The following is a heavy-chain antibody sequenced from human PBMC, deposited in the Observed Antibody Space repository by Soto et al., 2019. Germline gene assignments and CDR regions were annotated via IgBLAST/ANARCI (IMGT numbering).Heavy chain of an antibody. CDR3: ARAFPLDYGDTYYGMDV. CDR2: IYYSGST. V-gene: IGHV4-31*03. D-gene: IGHD4-17*01. J-gene: IGHJ6*02. CDR1: GGSISSGGYY. Sequence: PSETLSITCTVSGGSISSGGYYWSWIRQHPGKGLEWIGYIYYSGSTYYNPSLKSRVTISVDTSKNQFSLKLSSVTAADTAVYYCARAFPLDYGDTYYGMDVWGQGTTVTVSS.